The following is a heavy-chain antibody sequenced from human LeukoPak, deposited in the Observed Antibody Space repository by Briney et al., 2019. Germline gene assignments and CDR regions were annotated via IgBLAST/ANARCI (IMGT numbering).Heavy chain of an antibody. CDR2: ISAYNGNT. D-gene: IGHD3-10*01. Sequence: ASVKVSCKASGYTFISYSMNWVRQAPGQGLEWMGWISAYNGNTNYAQKLQGRVTMTTDTSTSTAYMELRSLRSDDTAVYYCAIRRITMVRGVIPSWGNWFDPWGQGTLVTVSS. J-gene: IGHJ5*02. CDR3: AIRRITMVRGVIPSWGNWFDP. V-gene: IGHV1-18*01. CDR1: GYTFISYS.